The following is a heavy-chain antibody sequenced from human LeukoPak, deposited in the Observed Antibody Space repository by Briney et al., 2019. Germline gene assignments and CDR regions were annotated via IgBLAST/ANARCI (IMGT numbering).Heavy chain of an antibody. CDR1: GGSFSGYY. CDR2: IYYSGST. V-gene: IGHV4-39*01. CDR3: ARSRPDYGGNSGGAFDI. D-gene: IGHD4-23*01. Sequence: SETLSLTCAVYGGSFSGYYWGWIRQPPGKGLEWIGSIYYSGSTYYNPSLKSRVTISVDTSKNQFSLKLSSVTAADTAVYYCARSRPDYGGNSGGAFDIWGQGTMVTVSS. J-gene: IGHJ3*02.